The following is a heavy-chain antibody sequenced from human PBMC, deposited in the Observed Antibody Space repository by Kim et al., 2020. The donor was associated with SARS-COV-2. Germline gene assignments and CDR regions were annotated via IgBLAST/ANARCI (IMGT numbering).Heavy chain of an antibody. Sequence: GGSLRLSCAASGFTFSSYAMHWVRQAPGKGLEWVAVISYDGSNKYYADSVKGRFTISRDNSKNTLYLQMNSLRAEDTAVYYCASARRQQLASSYWYFDLWGRGTLVTVSS. CDR1: GFTFSSYA. CDR3: ASARRQQLASSYWYFDL. J-gene: IGHJ2*01. D-gene: IGHD6-13*01. CDR2: ISYDGSNK. V-gene: IGHV3-30-3*01.